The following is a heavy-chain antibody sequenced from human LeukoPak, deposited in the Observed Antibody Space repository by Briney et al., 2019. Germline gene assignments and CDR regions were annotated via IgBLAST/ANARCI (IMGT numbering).Heavy chain of an antibody. V-gene: IGHV3-33*06. CDR1: GFTLSSYG. CDR3: AKGADDSGSSSDVFGI. J-gene: IGHJ3*02. D-gene: IGHD1-26*01. Sequence: PGRSLRLSCAASGFTLSSYGMHWVRQAPGKGLEWVAIIWYDGSNKYYADSVKGRFTISRDNSKNTLYLQMNSLRAEDTAVYYCAKGADDSGSSSDVFGIWGQGTMVTVSS. CDR2: IWYDGSNK.